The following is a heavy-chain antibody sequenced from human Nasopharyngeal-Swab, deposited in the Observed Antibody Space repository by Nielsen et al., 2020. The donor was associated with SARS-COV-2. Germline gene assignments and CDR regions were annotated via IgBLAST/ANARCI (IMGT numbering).Heavy chain of an antibody. D-gene: IGHD3-9*01. Sequence: SETLSLTCTVSGGSINSGDYYWSWIRQPPGKGLEWIGYIYYSGSTYYNPSLESRVTISVDTSKNQFSLKLSSVTAADTAVYYCARVPYYDILTGYYRFDPWGQGTLVTVSS. V-gene: IGHV4-30-4*01. CDR3: ARVPYYDILTGYYRFDP. CDR2: IYYSGST. J-gene: IGHJ5*02. CDR1: GGSINSGDYY.